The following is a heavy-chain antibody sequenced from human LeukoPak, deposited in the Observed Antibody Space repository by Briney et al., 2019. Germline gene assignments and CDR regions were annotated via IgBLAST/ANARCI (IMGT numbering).Heavy chain of an antibody. D-gene: IGHD3-22*01. CDR2: IYWNDDK. CDR1: GFSLSTSGVG. Sequence: SGPTLVNPTQTLTLTCTFSGFSLSTSGVGVGWIRQPPGKALEWLALIYWNDDKRYSPSLKSRLTITKDTSKNQVVLTMTNMDPVDTATYYCARIPYYYDSSRYDYWGQGTLVTVSS. J-gene: IGHJ4*02. CDR3: ARIPYYYDSSRYDY. V-gene: IGHV2-5*01.